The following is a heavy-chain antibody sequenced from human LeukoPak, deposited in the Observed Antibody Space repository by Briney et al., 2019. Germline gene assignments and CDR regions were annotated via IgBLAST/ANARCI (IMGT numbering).Heavy chain of an antibody. J-gene: IGHJ4*02. CDR1: GGTFSSYA. CDR3: ARGLTGNYDFWSGYEYYFDY. Sequence: GASVKVSCKATGGTFSSYAISWVRQAPGQGLEWMGRIIPILGIANYAQKFQGRVTITADKSTSTAYMELSSLRSEDTAVYYCARGLTGNYDFWSGYEYYFDYWGQGTLVTVSS. CDR2: IIPILGIA. D-gene: IGHD3-3*01. V-gene: IGHV1-69*04.